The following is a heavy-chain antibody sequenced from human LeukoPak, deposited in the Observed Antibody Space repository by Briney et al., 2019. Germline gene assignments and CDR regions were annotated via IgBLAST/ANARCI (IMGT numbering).Heavy chain of an antibody. CDR1: GFTFSNFW. V-gene: IGHV3-7*05. D-gene: IGHD1-26*01. J-gene: IGHJ4*02. CDR3: AREGPMTRSGSYDY. CDR2: ISHAGSEK. Sequence: PGGSLRLSCSASGFTFSNFWMASVRQAPGKGLEWVTNISHAGSEKYCVDSVKGRFTISRDNSKNSLYFQMNSLKAEDTAVYYCAREGPMTRSGSYDYWGRGTLVTVSS.